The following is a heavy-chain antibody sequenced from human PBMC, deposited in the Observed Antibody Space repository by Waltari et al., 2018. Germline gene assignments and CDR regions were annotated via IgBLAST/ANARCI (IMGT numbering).Heavy chain of an antibody. J-gene: IGHJ2*01. CDR1: GGSISSSSYY. CDR3: ARHRRFTMIERYFDL. V-gene: IGHV4-39*01. D-gene: IGHD3-22*01. Sequence: QLQLQESGPGLVKPSETLSLTCTVSGGSISSSSYYWGWIRQPPGKGLGWIGRIYYSGSTYDNPSLKSRVTISVDTSKNHFSLKLSSVTAADTAVYYCARHRRFTMIERYFDLWGRGTLVTVSS. CDR2: IYYSGST.